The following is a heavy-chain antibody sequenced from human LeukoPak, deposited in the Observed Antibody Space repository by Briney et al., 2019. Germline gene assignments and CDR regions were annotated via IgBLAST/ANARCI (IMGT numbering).Heavy chain of an antibody. CDR3: ATPTERLLPDY. J-gene: IGHJ4*02. Sequence: ASVKVSCKASGYSFTDYFMHWVPQAPGQGLEWMGWINPNSGDTDYAQKFQGRVTLTRDASIGTAYMELTRLRSDDTAVYYCATPTERLLPDYWGQGTLVTVSS. D-gene: IGHD2-15*01. CDR2: INPNSGDT. CDR1: GYSFTDYF. V-gene: IGHV1-2*02.